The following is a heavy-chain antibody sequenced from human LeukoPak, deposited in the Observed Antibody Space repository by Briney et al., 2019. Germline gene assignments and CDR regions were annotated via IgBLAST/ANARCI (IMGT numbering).Heavy chain of an antibody. Sequence: SETLSLTCSVSGDSISGYYWTWIRQPAGKGLEWIGRIYYTGSTNYNPSLQSRVTMSVDTSKNQFSLKLRSVTAADTAIYYCAKWRVVPAVIDPWSQGTPVTVSS. CDR2: IYYTGST. D-gene: IGHD2-2*01. CDR1: GDSISGYY. CDR3: AKWRVVPAVIDP. V-gene: IGHV4-4*07. J-gene: IGHJ5*02.